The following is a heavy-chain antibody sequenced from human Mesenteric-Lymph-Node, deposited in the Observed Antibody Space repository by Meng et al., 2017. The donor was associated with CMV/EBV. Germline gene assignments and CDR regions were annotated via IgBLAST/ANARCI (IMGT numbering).Heavy chain of an antibody. Sequence: GGSLRLSCAASGFTFSSSGIHWVRQAPGKGLEWVACISVDGRDKYYADSVKGRFTISRDNSKNTLYLQMNSLRAEDTAVYYCAREQLVATFDYWGQGTLVTVSS. CDR1: GFTFSSSG. CDR2: ISVDGRDK. V-gene: IGHV3-30*04. CDR3: AREQLVATFDY. J-gene: IGHJ4*02. D-gene: IGHD6-6*01.